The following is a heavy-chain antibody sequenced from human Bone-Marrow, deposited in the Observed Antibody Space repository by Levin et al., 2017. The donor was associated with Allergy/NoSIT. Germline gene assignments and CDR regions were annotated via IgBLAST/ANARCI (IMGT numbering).Heavy chain of an antibody. CDR2: ISVSSGNI. Sequence: GGSLRLSCAASGFSFSSHAMSWVRQAPGKGLEWVSSISVSSGNIYYAGSVRGRFTISRDNSKNTLFLEMNSLRDEDTAIYYCAKNRDMVRGAIVDSWGQGTLVTVSS. J-gene: IGHJ4*02. CDR3: AKNRDMVRGAIVDS. CDR1: GFSFSSHA. D-gene: IGHD3-10*01. V-gene: IGHV3-23*01.